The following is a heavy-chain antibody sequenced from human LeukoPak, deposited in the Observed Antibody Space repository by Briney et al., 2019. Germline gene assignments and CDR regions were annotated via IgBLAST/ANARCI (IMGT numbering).Heavy chain of an antibody. CDR2: ISYDGNTK. CDR1: GFIFSSYA. J-gene: IGHJ4*02. CDR3: AKTTPGYSSGRYPGCPVTY. Sequence: PGGSLGLSFAGSGFIFSSYATHWVRQAPGKGLEWVAVISYDGNTKFYADSVKGRFTISRDNSKNTVYLQMNSLRADDTAVYYCAKTTPGYSSGRYPGCPVTYSGQGTLVTVSS. D-gene: IGHD6-19*01. V-gene: IGHV3-30*07.